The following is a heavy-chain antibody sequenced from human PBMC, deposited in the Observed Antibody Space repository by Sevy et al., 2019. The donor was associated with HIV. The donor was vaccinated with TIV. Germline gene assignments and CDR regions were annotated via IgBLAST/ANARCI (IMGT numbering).Heavy chain of an antibody. J-gene: IGHJ4*02. Sequence: GGSLRLSCAASGFAFSSYWMSWVGQAPGKGLEWLATINLDGSETFYVDSVKGRFTISRHNPRKSVYLQMTSLSAEDTAVYYCARLFYGSADYWGQRTLVTVSS. CDR2: INLDGSET. CDR3: ARLFYGSADY. CDR1: GFAFSSYW. D-gene: IGHD3-10*01. V-gene: IGHV3-7*01.